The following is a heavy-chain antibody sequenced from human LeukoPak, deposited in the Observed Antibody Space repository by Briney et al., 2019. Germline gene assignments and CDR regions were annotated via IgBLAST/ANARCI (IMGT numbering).Heavy chain of an antibody. Sequence: GGSLRLSCAASGFTFSSYGMHWIRQAPGKGLEWVAFIRNDGSIIYNADSVKGRFTISRDNSKNTLYLQMNSLRAEDTAVYYCAYGRLYYYMDVWGEGTTVTVSS. CDR3: AYGRLYYYMDV. J-gene: IGHJ6*03. D-gene: IGHD3-10*01. CDR2: IRNDGSII. V-gene: IGHV3-30*02. CDR1: GFTFSSYG.